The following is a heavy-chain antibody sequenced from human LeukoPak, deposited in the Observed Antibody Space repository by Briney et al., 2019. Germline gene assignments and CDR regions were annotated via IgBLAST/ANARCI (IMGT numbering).Heavy chain of an antibody. Sequence: GGSLRLSCVASGFTFSNYWMHWVRQPPGKGLVWVSRIYVDGRTTNYADSVKGRFTISRDNAKNTVYLQMNSLRVEDTAVYYCAKDRDISGRWAVPWGQGTLVTVSS. CDR2: IYVDGRTT. CDR1: GFTFSNYW. V-gene: IGHV3-74*01. D-gene: IGHD3-22*01. CDR3: AKDRDISGRWAVP. J-gene: IGHJ5*02.